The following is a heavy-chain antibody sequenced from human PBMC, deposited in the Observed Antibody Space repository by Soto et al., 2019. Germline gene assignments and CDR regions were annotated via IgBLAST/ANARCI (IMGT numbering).Heavy chain of an antibody. D-gene: IGHD2-21*01. Sequence: SETLSLTCTVSGGSISSGDYYWSWIRQPPGKGLEWIGYIYYSGSTYYNPSLKSRVTISVDTSKNQFSLKLSSVTAADTAVYYCARWWWGANFDYWGQGTLVTVSS. V-gene: IGHV4-30-4*01. CDR1: GGSISSGDYY. CDR2: IYYSGST. CDR3: ARWWWGANFDY. J-gene: IGHJ4*02.